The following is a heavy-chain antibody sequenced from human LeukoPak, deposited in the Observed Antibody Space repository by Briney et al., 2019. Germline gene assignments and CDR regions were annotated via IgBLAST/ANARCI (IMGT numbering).Heavy chain of an antibody. CDR3: ATGLDDYVWGSYRYTNPYFAN. Sequence: GGSLRLSCAASGFTFSRFAMNWIRQAPGKGLEWVSGITGYGGSTDYPDSVKGRFIMSRDNSKNTLYLQMNSLRVEDTAVYYCATGLDDYVWGSYRYTNPYFANWGQGTPVTVSS. CDR2: ITGYGGST. D-gene: IGHD3-16*02. V-gene: IGHV3-23*01. J-gene: IGHJ4*02. CDR1: GFTFSRFA.